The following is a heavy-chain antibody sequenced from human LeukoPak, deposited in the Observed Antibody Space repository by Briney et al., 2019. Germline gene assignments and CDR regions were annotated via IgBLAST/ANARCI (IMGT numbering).Heavy chain of an antibody. CDR3: ARGLEWLTRRHTWFDP. V-gene: IGHV1-18*01. Sequence: ASVKVSCKASSYTFTNYAFTWVRQAPGQGLEWMGWISAYNGNTNYAQKLQGRVTMTTDTSTSTTYMELRSLRSDDTAVYYCARGLEWLTRRHTWFDPWGQGTLVTVSS. CDR2: ISAYNGNT. J-gene: IGHJ5*02. CDR1: SYTFTNYA. D-gene: IGHD3-3*01.